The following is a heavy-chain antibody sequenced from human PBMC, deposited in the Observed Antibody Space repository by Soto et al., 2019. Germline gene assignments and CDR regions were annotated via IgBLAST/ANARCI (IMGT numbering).Heavy chain of an antibody. Sequence: VQLLQSGAEVKKPGASVKISCKASGYTFSFDYLSWVRRAPGQGLQGMGKINPDGGATTYAQSFPGRVSITSDASTGTVYMELRSLTSDDTAVYYCAKGRRNTFWGQGTLVSVSS. D-gene: IGHD3-10*01. CDR3: AKGRRNTF. CDR2: INPDGGAT. V-gene: IGHV1-46*01. J-gene: IGHJ4*02. CDR1: GYTFSFDY.